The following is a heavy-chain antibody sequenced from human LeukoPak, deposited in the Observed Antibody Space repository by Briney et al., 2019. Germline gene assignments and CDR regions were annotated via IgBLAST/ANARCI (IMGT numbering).Heavy chain of an antibody. CDR2: IYYSGST. CDR3: ARDYGDPPDYYYGMDV. Sequence: LRLSCAASGFTFSSYAMSWVRQPPGKGLEWIGYIYYSGSTYYNPSLKSRVTISVDTSKNQFSLKLSSVTAADTAVYYCARDYGDPPDYYYGMDVWGQGTTVTVSS. D-gene: IGHD4-17*01. CDR1: GFTFSSYA. J-gene: IGHJ6*02. V-gene: IGHV4-30-4*08.